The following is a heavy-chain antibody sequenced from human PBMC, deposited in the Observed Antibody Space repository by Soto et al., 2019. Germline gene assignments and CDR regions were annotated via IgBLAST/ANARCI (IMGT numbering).Heavy chain of an antibody. CDR1: GGSFSGYY. Sequence: SETLSLTCAVYGGSFSGYYWSWIRQPPGKGLEWIGEINHSGSTNYNPSLKSRVTISVDTSKNQFSLKLSSVTAADTAVYYCARGQRSVSGYYGMDVWGQGTTVTVSS. CDR2: INHSGST. J-gene: IGHJ6*02. CDR3: ARGQRSVSGYYGMDV. D-gene: IGHD3-10*01. V-gene: IGHV4-34*01.